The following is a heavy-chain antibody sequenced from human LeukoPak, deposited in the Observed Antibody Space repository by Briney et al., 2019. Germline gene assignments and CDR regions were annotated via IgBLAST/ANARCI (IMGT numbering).Heavy chain of an antibody. Sequence: SQTLSLTCAVSGGSISSGGYFWSWIRQPPGKGLEWIGYIYHSGSTYYNPSLKSRVTISVDRSKNQFSLKLSSVTAADTAVYYCARALSDNDFWSGNTYFDYWGQGTLVTVSS. D-gene: IGHD3-3*01. J-gene: IGHJ4*02. CDR1: GGSISSGGYF. CDR2: IYHSGST. V-gene: IGHV4-30-2*01. CDR3: ARALSDNDFWSGNTYFDY.